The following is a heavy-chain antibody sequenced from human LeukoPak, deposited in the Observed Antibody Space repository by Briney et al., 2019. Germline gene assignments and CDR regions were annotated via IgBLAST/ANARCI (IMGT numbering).Heavy chain of an antibody. CDR3: ARGLTYYYDSSGDLADY. J-gene: IGHJ4*02. V-gene: IGHV1-2*02. CDR2: INPNSGGT. CDR1: GYTFTGYY. D-gene: IGHD3-22*01. Sequence: ASVKVSCKASGYTFTGYYMHWVRQAPGQGLEWMGWINPNSGGTKYAQKFQGRVTMTRDTSISTAYMELSRLRSDDTAVYYCARGLTYYYDSSGDLADYWGQGTLVTVSS.